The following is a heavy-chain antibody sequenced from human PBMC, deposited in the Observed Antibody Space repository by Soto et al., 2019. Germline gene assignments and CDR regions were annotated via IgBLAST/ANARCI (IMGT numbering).Heavy chain of an antibody. CDR2: IYWDDDK. J-gene: IGHJ4*02. D-gene: IGHD6-19*01. CDR1: GFSLSTSGVG. CDR3: AHHSRGWSNGDY. Sequence: QITLKESGPTLVKPTQTLTLTCTFSGFSLSTSGVGVGWIRQPPGKALEWLALIYWDDDKRYSPSLKSRLTIXKXXSKNQAVLTMTNMDPVDTATYYCAHHSRGWSNGDYWGQGTPVTVSS. V-gene: IGHV2-5*02.